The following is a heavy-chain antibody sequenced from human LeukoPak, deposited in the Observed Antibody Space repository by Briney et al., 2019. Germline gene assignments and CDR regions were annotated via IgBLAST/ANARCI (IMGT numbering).Heavy chain of an antibody. Sequence: PGGSLRLSCAASGFTFADYAMHWVRQAPGKGLEWVSGISWNSGNIGYADSVKGRFTISRDNAMNSLYLQMNSLRAEDTALYYCAKDISTYCSGGNCYFEEYAFDIWGQGTMVTVSS. J-gene: IGHJ3*02. CDR1: GFTFADYA. V-gene: IGHV3-9*01. D-gene: IGHD2-15*01. CDR2: ISWNSGNI. CDR3: AKDISTYCSGGNCYFEEYAFDI.